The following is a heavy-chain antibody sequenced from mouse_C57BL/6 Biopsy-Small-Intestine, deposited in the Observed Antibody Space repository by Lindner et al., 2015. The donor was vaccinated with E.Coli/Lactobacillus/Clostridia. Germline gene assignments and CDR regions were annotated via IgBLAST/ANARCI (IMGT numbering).Heavy chain of an antibody. J-gene: IGHJ4*01. CDR3: TTGKMRNYYAMDY. CDR2: IDPENGDT. V-gene: IGHV14-4*01. CDR1: GFNIKDDY. Sequence: VQLQESGAELVRPGASVKLSCTASGFNIKDDYMHWVKQRPEQGLEWIGWIDPENGDTEYASKFQGKATITADTSSNTAYLQLSSLTSEDTAVYYCTTGKMRNYYAMDYWGQGTSVTVSS. D-gene: IGHD2-1*01.